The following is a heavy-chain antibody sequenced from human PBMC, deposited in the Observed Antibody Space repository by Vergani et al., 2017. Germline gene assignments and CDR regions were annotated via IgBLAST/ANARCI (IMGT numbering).Heavy chain of an antibody. J-gene: IGHJ4*02. CDR1: GGSISSGGYY. CDR2: IYYSGST. Sequence: QVQLQESGPGLVKPSQTLSLTCTVSGGSISSGGYYWSWIRQHPGKGLEWIGYIYYSGSTYYNPSLKSRVTISVDTSKNQFSLNLSSVTAADTAVYYCARRHYGSGSDCLDDWGQGALVTVSS. CDR3: ARRHYGSGSDCLDD. V-gene: IGHV4-31*03. D-gene: IGHD3-10*01.